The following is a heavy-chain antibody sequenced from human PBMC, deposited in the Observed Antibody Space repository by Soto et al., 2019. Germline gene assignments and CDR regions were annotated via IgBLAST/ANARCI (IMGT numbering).Heavy chain of an antibody. CDR2: INPNSGDT. J-gene: IGHJ4*01. Sequence: RXSVEVYFKASFFSDDTTYCIHWVRLAPGQGLEWMGSINPNSGDTNYAQNFQGRVTMTRDTSISTAYMEVSNLTSDDTAVYYCGSPRSGPSPDVGHWGHGTVVTVSS. D-gene: IGHD2-15*01. CDR1: FFSDDTTYC. CDR3: GSPRSGPSPDVGH. V-gene: IGHV1-2*02.